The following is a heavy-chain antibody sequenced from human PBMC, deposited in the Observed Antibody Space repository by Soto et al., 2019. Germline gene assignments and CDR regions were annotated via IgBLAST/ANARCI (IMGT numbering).Heavy chain of an antibody. CDR2: ISAYNGNT. V-gene: IGHV1-18*01. CDR3: ARDMYYYDSSGYHPQDYYGIDV. CDR1: GYTFTSYG. Sequence: ASVKVSCKASGYTFTSYGISWVRQAPGQGLEWMGWISAYNGNTNYAQKLQGRVTMTTDTSTSTAYMELRSLRSDDTAVYYCARDMYYYDSSGYHPQDYYGIDVWGQGTTVTVSS. J-gene: IGHJ6*02. D-gene: IGHD3-22*01.